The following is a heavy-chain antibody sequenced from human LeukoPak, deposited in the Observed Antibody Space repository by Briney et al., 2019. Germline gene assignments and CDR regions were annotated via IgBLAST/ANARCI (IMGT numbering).Heavy chain of an antibody. CDR3: AKESAYGDYSESSPVDY. CDR2: ISGSGGST. V-gene: IGHV3-23*01. CDR1: GFTFSSYA. D-gene: IGHD4-17*01. J-gene: IGHJ4*02. Sequence: GGSLRLSCAASGFTFSSYAMSWVRQAPGKGLEWVSAISGSGGSTYYADSVKGRFTISRDNSRDTLYLQMNSLRAEDTAVYYCAKESAYGDYSESSPVDYWGQGTLVTVSS.